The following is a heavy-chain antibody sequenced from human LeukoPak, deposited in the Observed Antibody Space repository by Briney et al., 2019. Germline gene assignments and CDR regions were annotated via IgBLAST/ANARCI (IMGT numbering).Heavy chain of an antibody. CDR3: ARDLEAVAGAGKGY. J-gene: IGHJ4*02. D-gene: IGHD6-19*01. CDR2: ISAYNGNT. Sequence: ASVKVSCKASGYTFTNFGISWVRQAPGQGLEWMGWISAYNGNTDYAQKFQGRVTMTTDESTSTAYMELSSLRSEDTAVYYCARDLEAVAGAGKGYWGQGTLVTVSS. V-gene: IGHV1-18*01. CDR1: GYTFTNFG.